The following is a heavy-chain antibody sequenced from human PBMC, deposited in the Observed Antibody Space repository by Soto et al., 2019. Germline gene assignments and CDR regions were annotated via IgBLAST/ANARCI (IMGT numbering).Heavy chain of an antibody. CDR1: GYTFTSYG. CDR2: ISAYNGNT. V-gene: IGHV1-18*01. CDR3: ARDQGYSGYESLPDAFDI. J-gene: IGHJ3*02. Sequence: ASVKVSCKASGYTFTSYGISWVRQAPGQGLEWMGWISAYNGNTNYAQKLQGRVTMTTDTSTSTAYMELRSLRSDDTAVYYCARDQGYSGYESLPDAFDIWGQGTMVTVSS. D-gene: IGHD5-12*01.